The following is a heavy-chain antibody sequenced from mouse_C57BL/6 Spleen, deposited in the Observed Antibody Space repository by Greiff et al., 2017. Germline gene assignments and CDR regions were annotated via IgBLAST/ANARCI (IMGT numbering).Heavy chain of an antibody. CDR2: IDPSDSYT. Sequence: VQLVESGAELVKPGASVKLSCKASGYTFTSYLMQWVKQRPGQGLEWIGEIDPSDSYTNYNQKFKGKATLTVDTSSSTAYMQLSSLTSEDSAVYYCARYPSIYYYGSSYAMDYWGQGTSVTVSS. J-gene: IGHJ4*01. V-gene: IGHV1-50*01. CDR3: ARYPSIYYYGSSYAMDY. CDR1: GYTFTSYL. D-gene: IGHD1-1*01.